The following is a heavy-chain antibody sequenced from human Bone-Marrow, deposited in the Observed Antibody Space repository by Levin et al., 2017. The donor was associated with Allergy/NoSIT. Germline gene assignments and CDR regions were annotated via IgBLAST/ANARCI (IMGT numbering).Heavy chain of an antibody. V-gene: IGHV3-30-3*01. Sequence: GGSLRLSCAASGFTFSSYAMHWVRQAPGKGLEWVAVISYDGSNKYYADSVKGRFTISRDNSKNTLYLQMNSLRAEDTAVYYCAGPSYGSGSSWGQGTLVTVSS. CDR2: ISYDGSNK. D-gene: IGHD3-10*01. CDR3: AGPSYGSGSS. J-gene: IGHJ5*02. CDR1: GFTFSSYA.